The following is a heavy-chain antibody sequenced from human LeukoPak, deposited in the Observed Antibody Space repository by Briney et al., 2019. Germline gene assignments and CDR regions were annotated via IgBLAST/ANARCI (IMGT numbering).Heavy chain of an antibody. Sequence: SETLSLTCTVSGGSISSYYWSWIRQPPGKGLEWIGYIYYSGSTNYNPSLKSRVTISVDTSKNQFSLKLSSVTAADTAVYYCARHSRRLPIYFDYWGQGTLVTVSS. CDR3: ARHSRRLPIYFDY. D-gene: IGHD6-25*01. J-gene: IGHJ4*02. CDR2: IYYSGST. V-gene: IGHV4-59*08. CDR1: GGSISSYY.